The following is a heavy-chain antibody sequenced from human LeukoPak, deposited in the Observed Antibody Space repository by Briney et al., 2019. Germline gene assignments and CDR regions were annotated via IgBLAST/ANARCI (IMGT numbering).Heavy chain of an antibody. V-gene: IGHV3-7*01. D-gene: IGHD6-13*01. CDR1: GFTLGSNG. CDR2: IKQDGSEK. CDR3: GRISSSYYSFDH. Sequence: WGALRLSCAASGFTLGSNGMSWFRQAPGKGLEWVANIKQDGSEKYYVGSVKGRFTISRDDAKNSLYLQMDSLRADDTAVYYCGRISSSYYSFDHWGQGTLVTVSS. J-gene: IGHJ4*02.